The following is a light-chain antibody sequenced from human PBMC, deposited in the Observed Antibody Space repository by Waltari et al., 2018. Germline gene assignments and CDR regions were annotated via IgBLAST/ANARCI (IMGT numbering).Light chain of an antibody. CDR3: CSYAGSSTWV. CDR1: SSDVGSYNL. V-gene: IGLV2-23*01. CDR2: EGS. Sequence: QPALTQPASVSGSPGQSITISCTGTSSDVGSYNLVSWYQQHPSKAPKLMIYEGSKRPSGVSNRFAGSKSGNTASLTISGLQAEDEADYYCCSYAGSSTWVFGGGTKLTVL. J-gene: IGLJ2*01.